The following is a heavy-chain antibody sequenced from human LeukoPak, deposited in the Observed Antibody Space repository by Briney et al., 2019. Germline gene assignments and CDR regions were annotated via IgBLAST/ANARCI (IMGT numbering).Heavy chain of an antibody. CDR1: GFTFSSYA. CDR3: AKDGVSSGGSCLDY. V-gene: IGHV3-23*01. Sequence: GGSLRLSCAASGFTFSSYAMSWVRQAPGKGLEWVSAISGSGGSTYYADSVKGRFTISRDNSKDTLYLQMNSLRAEDTAVYYCAKDGVSSGGSCLDYWGQGTLVTVSS. D-gene: IGHD2-15*01. J-gene: IGHJ4*02. CDR2: ISGSGGST.